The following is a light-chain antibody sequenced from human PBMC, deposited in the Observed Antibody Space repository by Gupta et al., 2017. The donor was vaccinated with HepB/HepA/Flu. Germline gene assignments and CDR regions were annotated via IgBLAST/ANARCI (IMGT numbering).Light chain of an antibody. CDR3: RQGLQPPFA. CDR2: LGS. V-gene: IGKV2-28*01. Sequence: IVMTQSRLSLEVTPGESASISCRSSQSHLHNNGYNYLNWYMQKTGQTPHLLIYLGSSRASGVPARFSGSGSGTDFTLKISTAEAEDVGIYYCRQGLQPPFAFGQGTKVDIK. CDR1: QSHLHNNGYNY. J-gene: IGKJ2*01.